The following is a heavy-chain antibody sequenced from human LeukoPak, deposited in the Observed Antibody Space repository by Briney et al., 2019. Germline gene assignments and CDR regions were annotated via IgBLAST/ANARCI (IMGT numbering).Heavy chain of an antibody. J-gene: IGHJ4*02. CDR1: GFTFSSYA. CDR3: ASWCSSTSCYGGAMVNY. D-gene: IGHD2-2*01. V-gene: IGHV3-30*04. Sequence: GGSLRLSCAASGFTFSSYAMHWVRQAPGKGLEWVAVISYDGSNKYYADSVKGRFTISRDNSKNTLYLQMNSLRAEDTAVYYCASWCSSTSCYGGAMVNYWGQGTLVTVSS. CDR2: ISYDGSNK.